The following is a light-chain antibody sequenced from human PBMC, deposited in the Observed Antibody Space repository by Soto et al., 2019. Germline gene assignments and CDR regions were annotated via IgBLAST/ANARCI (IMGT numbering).Light chain of an antibody. Sequence: EIVLTQSPGTLSLSPGERATLSCRASQSVSSSYLAWYQQKPGQAPRLLIYGASSRATGIPDRFSGSGSGTDFTLTISRLEPEAFAVYSCQQYGSSYTFGQGTKLEIK. V-gene: IGKV3-20*01. CDR2: GAS. J-gene: IGKJ2*01. CDR3: QQYGSSYT. CDR1: QSVSSSY.